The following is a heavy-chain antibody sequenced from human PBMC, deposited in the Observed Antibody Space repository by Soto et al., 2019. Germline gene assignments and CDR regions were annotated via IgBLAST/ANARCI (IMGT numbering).Heavy chain of an antibody. J-gene: IGHJ6*01. CDR3: AKEGPSYDFWSGSSTLSYYYGMDV. V-gene: IGHV3-30*18. CDR2: ISYDGSNK. CDR1: GFTFSSYG. Sequence: QVQLVESGGGVVQPGRSLRLSCAASGFTFSSYGMHWVRQAPGKGLEWVAVISYDGSNKYYADSVKGRFTISRDNSKNTLYLQMNSLRAEDTAVYYCAKEGPSYDFWSGSSTLSYYYGMDVW. D-gene: IGHD3-3*01.